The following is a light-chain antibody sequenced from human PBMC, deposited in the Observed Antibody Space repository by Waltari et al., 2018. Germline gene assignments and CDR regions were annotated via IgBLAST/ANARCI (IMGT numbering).Light chain of an antibody. Sequence: QSGLAQPSSASGSPGQSITTTCPGTSSAVGHYILVSWYQQRPGKAPRLLIYEVTKRAPGTSDRFSASKSGNTASLSISGLQAQEDEADYYCCSYVGLGTYVFGTGTKVTV. CDR1: SSAVGHYIL. CDR3: CSYVGLGTYV. CDR2: EVT. J-gene: IGLJ1*01. V-gene: IGLV2-23*02.